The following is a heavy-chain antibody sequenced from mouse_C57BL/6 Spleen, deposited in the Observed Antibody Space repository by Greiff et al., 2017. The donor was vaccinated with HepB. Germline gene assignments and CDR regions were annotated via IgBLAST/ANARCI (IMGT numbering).Heavy chain of an antibody. CDR2: IDPENGDT. Sequence: EVQLQQSGAELVRPGASVKLSCTASGFNIKDDYMHWVKQRPEQGLEWIGWIDPENGDTEYASKFQGKATITADTSSNTAYLQLSSLTSEDTAVYYGTTRTVVANYWYFDVWGTGTTVTVSS. V-gene: IGHV14-4*01. J-gene: IGHJ1*03. CDR3: TTRTVVANYWYFDV. D-gene: IGHD1-1*01. CDR1: GFNIKDDY.